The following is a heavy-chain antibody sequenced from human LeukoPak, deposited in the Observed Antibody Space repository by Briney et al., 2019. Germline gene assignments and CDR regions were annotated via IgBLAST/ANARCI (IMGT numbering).Heavy chain of an antibody. V-gene: IGHV3-21*01. CDR2: ISSSSSYI. J-gene: IGHJ5*02. Sequence: GGSLRLSCAASGFTFSSYSMNWVRQAPGKVLEWVSSISSSSSYIYYADSVTGRFTISRHNAKNTLYLQMNSLRAADTAVYYCARGVGGDSRFDPWGQGTLVTVSS. D-gene: IGHD1-26*01. CDR1: GFTFSSYS. CDR3: ARGVGGDSRFDP.